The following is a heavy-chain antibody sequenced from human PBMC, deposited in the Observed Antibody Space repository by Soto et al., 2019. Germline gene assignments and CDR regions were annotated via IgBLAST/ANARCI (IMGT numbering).Heavy chain of an antibody. V-gene: IGHV1-18*01. CDR3: ARQRGYSYGYVDY. J-gene: IGHJ4*02. CDR1: GYTFPNFG. CDR2: ISAYNGNT. Sequence: ASVKVSCKASGYTFPNFGISWVRQAPGQGLEWMGWISAYNGNTNYAQNFQGRVTMTTDTSTSTAYMELSSLRSEDTAVYYCARQRGYSYGYVDYWGQGTLVTVSS. D-gene: IGHD5-18*01.